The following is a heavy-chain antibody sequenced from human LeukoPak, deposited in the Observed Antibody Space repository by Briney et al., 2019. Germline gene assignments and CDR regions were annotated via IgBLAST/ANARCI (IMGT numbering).Heavy chain of an antibody. V-gene: IGHV3-23*01. D-gene: IGHD5-18*01. CDR3: ARANTAMGEHY. Sequence: AGGSLRLSCAASGFTFSSYAMSWVRQAPGKGLEWVSAISGSGGSTYYADSVKGRFTISRDNSKNTLYLQMNSLRAEDTAVYYCARANTAMGEHYWGQGTLVTVSS. J-gene: IGHJ4*02. CDR1: GFTFSSYA. CDR2: ISGSGGST.